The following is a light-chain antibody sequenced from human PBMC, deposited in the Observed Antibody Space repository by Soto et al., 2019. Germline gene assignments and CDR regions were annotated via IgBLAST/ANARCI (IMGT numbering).Light chain of an antibody. V-gene: IGLV2-14*01. CDR2: DVS. J-gene: IGLJ1*01. Sequence: QSVLTQPASVSGSPGQSITISCTGTSSDVGGYNYVSWYQQHPGKATKLMIYDVSNRPSGVSNCFSGSKSGNTASLTISGLQAEDEADYYCSSYTSSSTPFYGFGTGTKGTVL. CDR3: SSYTSSSTPFYG. CDR1: SSDVGGYNY.